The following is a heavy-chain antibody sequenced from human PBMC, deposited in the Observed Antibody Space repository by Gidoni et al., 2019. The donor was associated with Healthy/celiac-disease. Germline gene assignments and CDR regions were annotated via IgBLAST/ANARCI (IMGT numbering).Heavy chain of an antibody. D-gene: IGHD6-13*01. Sequence: QVQLVESGGGVVQPGRSLRLSCAASGFTFRSYGMHWVRQAPGKGLEWVAVIWYDGSNKYYTDSVEGRFTISRDNSKNTLYLQMNSLRAEDTAVYYCARDLGGYSSSWHGNKDAFDIWGQGTMVTVSS. CDR2: IWYDGSNK. V-gene: IGHV3-33*01. J-gene: IGHJ3*02. CDR1: GFTFRSYG. CDR3: ARDLGGYSSSWHGNKDAFDI.